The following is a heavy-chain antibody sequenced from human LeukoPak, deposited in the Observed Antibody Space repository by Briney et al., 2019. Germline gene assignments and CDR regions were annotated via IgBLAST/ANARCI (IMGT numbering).Heavy chain of an antibody. Sequence: SETLSLTCTVSGASISSQFWSWVRQPPGKRPEYIGYMSYSGNTNYNPSLKSRVTISLDTSKNQFSLKLSSLTAADTAVYYCARFSSGSNWFDAWGQGNLVTVSS. V-gene: IGHV4-59*11. J-gene: IGHJ5*02. CDR1: GASISSQF. CDR2: MSYSGNT. CDR3: ARFSSGSNWFDA.